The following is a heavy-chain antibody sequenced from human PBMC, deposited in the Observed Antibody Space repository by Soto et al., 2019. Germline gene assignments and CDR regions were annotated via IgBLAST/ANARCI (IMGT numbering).Heavy chain of an antibody. D-gene: IGHD2-2*01. CDR1: GYTFTSYD. V-gene: IGHV1-8*01. Sequence: GASVKVSCKASGYTFTSYDINWVRQATGQGLEWMGWMNPNSGNTGYAQKFQGRVAMTRNTSISTAYMELSSLRSEDTAVYYCARGIVVVPAAINWFDPWGQGTLVTVSS. CDR2: MNPNSGNT. J-gene: IGHJ5*02. CDR3: ARGIVVVPAAINWFDP.